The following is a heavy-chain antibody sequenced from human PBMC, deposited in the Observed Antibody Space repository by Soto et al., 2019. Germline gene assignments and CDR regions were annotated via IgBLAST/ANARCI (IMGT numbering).Heavy chain of an antibody. Sequence: SETLSLTCTVSGASIRGHYWSWIRQPPGKGPEWIGDIYGSGGTNYDPSLESRVTISVDKSKNQFSLKLSSVTAADTAVYYCASMYYDILTGYYIPYGMDVWGQGTTVTVSS. CDR2: IYGSGGT. CDR1: GASIRGHY. D-gene: IGHD3-9*01. J-gene: IGHJ6*02. V-gene: IGHV4-59*11. CDR3: ASMYYDILTGYYIPYGMDV.